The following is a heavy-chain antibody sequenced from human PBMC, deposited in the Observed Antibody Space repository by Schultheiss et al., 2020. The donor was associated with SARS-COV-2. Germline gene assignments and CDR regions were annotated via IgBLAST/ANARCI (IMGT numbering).Heavy chain of an antibody. CDR3: ARGNADEACDWVDP. V-gene: IGHV5-51*01. J-gene: IGHJ5*02. CDR1: GYTFTNYW. Sequence: GESLKISCKGSGYTFTNYWIGWVRQMPGQGLEWMGIINPADSATRYSPSFQGQVTISADKSISTAYLQWSSLKASDTAMYYCARGNADEACDWVDPWGQGTLITVAS. CDR2: INPADSAT. D-gene: IGHD4-23*01.